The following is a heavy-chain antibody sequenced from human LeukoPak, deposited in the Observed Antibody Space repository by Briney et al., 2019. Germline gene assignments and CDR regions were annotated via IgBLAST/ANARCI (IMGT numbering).Heavy chain of an antibody. Sequence: PSETLSLTCTVSGGSISSSSAYWGWIRQPPGKGLEWIGSIYYSKNTYYNPTLKSRVTISADTSKNQFSLTLGSVSATDTAVYYCVSPRGFSYGYFDYWGQGTLVTVSS. CDR1: GGSISSSSAY. CDR3: VSPRGFSYGYFDY. V-gene: IGHV4-39*01. J-gene: IGHJ4*02. D-gene: IGHD5-18*01. CDR2: IYYSKNT.